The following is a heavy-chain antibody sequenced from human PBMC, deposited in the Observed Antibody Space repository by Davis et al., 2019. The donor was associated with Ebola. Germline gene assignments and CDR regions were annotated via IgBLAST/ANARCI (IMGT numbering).Heavy chain of an antibody. V-gene: IGHV3-30*18. J-gene: IGHJ6*04. CDR3: AKEYYYYYGMDV. CDR1: GFIFSTYG. CDR2: ISYDGSHK. Sequence: SPNPPRASSGFIFSTYGMHRVRQAPGKGLEWVAVISYDGSHKYPADPVKGRFTISRDNAKNSLYLQMNSLRAEDTALYYCAKEYYYYYGMDVWGKGTTVTVSS.